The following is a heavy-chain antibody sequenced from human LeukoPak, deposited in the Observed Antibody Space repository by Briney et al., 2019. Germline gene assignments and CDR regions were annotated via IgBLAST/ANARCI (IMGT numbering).Heavy chain of an antibody. D-gene: IGHD6-13*01. CDR1: GFTFSSYA. J-gene: IGHJ4*02. Sequence: PGGSLRLPCAASGFTFSSYAISSVRQAAGKGLEWVSAISGSGGSTYYADSVKGRFTISRDNAKNSLYLQMNSLRDEDTAVYYCARVTGSWDFDYWGQGTLVTVSS. CDR3: ARVTGSWDFDY. V-gene: IGHV3-23*01. CDR2: ISGSGGST.